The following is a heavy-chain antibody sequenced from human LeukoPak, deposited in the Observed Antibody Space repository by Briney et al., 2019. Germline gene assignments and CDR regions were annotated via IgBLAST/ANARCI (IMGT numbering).Heavy chain of an antibody. CDR1: GFTFSSYG. V-gene: IGHV3-33*01. CDR3: AITNLGGNFGSSAFDI. J-gene: IGHJ3*02. CDR2: IWYDGSNK. D-gene: IGHD4-23*01. Sequence: GGSLRLSCAASGFTFSSYGMHWVRQAPGKRLEWVAVIWYDGSNKYYADSVKGRFTISRDNSKNTLYLQMNSLRAEDTAVYYCAITNLGGNFGSSAFDIWGQGTMVTVSS.